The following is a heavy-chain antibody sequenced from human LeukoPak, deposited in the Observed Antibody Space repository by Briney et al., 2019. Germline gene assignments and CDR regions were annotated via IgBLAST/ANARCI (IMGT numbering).Heavy chain of an antibody. CDR3: ASREDILRYSSSWVYGVDV. Sequence: GSSLRPPGRALDFAFSSYGMHWGRQAPGKGLRWVAVISLVGSNKYYADSVKGRFTISRDNSKNTLYLQMNSLKAEDTAVYYCASREDILRYSSSWVYGVDVWGKGTTVTVS. J-gene: IGHJ6*04. V-gene: IGHV3-30*03. CDR1: DFAFSSYG. D-gene: IGHD6-13*01. CDR2: ISLVGSNK.